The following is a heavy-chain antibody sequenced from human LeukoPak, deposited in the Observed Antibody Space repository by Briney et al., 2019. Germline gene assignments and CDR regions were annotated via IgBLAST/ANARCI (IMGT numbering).Heavy chain of an antibody. D-gene: IGHD3-16*01. CDR3: ARDLGGYYYYMDV. V-gene: IGHV3-48*01. CDR1: GFTFSSYS. J-gene: IGHJ6*03. CDR2: ISSSSSTI. Sequence: GGSLRLSCAASGFTFSSYSMNWVRQAPGKGLEWVSYISSSSSTIYYADSVKGRFTISRDNAKNSLYLQMNSLRAEDTAVYYCARDLGGYYYYMDVWGKGTTVTVSS.